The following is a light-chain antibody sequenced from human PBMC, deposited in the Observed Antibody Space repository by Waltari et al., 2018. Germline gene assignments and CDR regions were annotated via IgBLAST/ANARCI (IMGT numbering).Light chain of an antibody. V-gene: IGLV2-11*01. CDR2: EFS. J-gene: IGLJ2*01. Sequence: QAAPTQPPSVSGSPGQSVTISCTGTSSDIGYYNGVSWYQQHPGKAPKLLIYEFSKRPTGVSDRVSGSKSGNTASLTSSGLRAEDEADDYWSSYAGSNTWVFGGGTRLSVL. CDR1: SSDIGYYNG. CDR3: SSYAGSNTWV.